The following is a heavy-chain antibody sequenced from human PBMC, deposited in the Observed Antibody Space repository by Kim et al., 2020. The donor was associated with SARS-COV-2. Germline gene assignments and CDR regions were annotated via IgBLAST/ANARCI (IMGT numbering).Heavy chain of an antibody. CDR3: ARGQRITMVRGVLHPFDY. CDR1: GGSISSYY. V-gene: IGHV4-59*08. Sequence: SETLSLTCTVSGGSISSYYWSWIRQPPGKGLEWIGYIYYSGSTNYNPSLKSRVTISVDTSKNQFSLKLSSVTAADTAVYYCARGQRITMVRGVLHPFDYWGQGTLVTVSS. J-gene: IGHJ4*02. D-gene: IGHD3-10*01. CDR2: IYYSGST.